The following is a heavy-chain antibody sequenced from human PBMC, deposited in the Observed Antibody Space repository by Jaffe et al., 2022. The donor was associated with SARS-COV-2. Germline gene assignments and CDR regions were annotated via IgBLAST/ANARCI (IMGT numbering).Heavy chain of an antibody. Sequence: QVQLVESGGGVVQPGRSLRLSCAASGFTFSSYGMHWVRQAPGKGLEWVAVISYDGSNKYYADSVKGRFTISRDNSKNTLYLQMNSLRAEDTAVYYCAKDRGGDNYYYYGMDVWGQGTTVTVSS. J-gene: IGHJ6*02. CDR1: GFTFSSYG. CDR3: AKDRGGDNYYYYGMDV. D-gene: IGHD2-21*01. V-gene: IGHV3-30*18. CDR2: ISYDGSNK.